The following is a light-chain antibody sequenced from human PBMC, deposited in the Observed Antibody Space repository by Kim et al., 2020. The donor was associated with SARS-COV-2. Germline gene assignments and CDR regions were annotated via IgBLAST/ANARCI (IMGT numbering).Light chain of an antibody. CDR2: AAS. J-gene: IGKJ1*01. CDR3: QQSYSTPRT. Sequence: ASGGDSVTITCRASQSISSSLNWYQQKPRKAPKLLIYAASSLQSWVPSRFSSSGSGTAFTLTISSLQPEDFATYYCQQSYSTPRTFGRGTKV. V-gene: IGKV1-39*01. CDR1: QSISSS.